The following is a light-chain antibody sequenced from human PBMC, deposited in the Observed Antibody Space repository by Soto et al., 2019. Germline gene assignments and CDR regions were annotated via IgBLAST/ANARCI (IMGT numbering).Light chain of an antibody. CDR1: QSVSSY. Sequence: EIVLTQSPATLSLTAGESATLSCRASQSVSSYLAWYQQKPGQAPRLLIYDASNRATDIPARFSGSGSGTDFTLTISSLEHEDFAVYYCLQRSGWPWTFGQGTKVEIK. CDR3: LQRSGWPWT. V-gene: IGKV3-11*01. J-gene: IGKJ1*01. CDR2: DAS.